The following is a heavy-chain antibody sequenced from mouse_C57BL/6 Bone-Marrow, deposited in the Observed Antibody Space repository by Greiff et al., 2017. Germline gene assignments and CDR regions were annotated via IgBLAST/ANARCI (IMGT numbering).Heavy chain of an antibody. CDR2: ISYDGSN. CDR1: GYSITSGYY. CDR3: ARWDYGSSYGAY. V-gene: IGHV3-6*01. D-gene: IGHD1-1*01. J-gene: IGHJ3*01. Sequence: VQLQQSGPGLVKPSQSLSLTCSVTGYSITSGYYWNWIRQFPGNKLEWMGYISYDGSNNYNPSLKNRISITRDTSKNQFFLKLNSVTTEDTATYYCARWDYGSSYGAYWGQGTLVTVSA.